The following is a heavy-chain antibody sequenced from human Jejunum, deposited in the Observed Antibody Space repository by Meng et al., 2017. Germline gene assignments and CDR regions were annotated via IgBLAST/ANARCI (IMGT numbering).Heavy chain of an antibody. Sequence: GGSLRLSCAVSGFTFSNYYMNWVRQAPGKGLEWVANIKQDGSEKNYVDSVKGRFTISRDNAKDSLFLQMNSLRPEDTAFYYCARDPRGSKFSLFDYWGRGTLVTVSS. CDR2: IKQDGSEK. V-gene: IGHV3-7*01. CDR3: ARDPRGSKFSLFDY. J-gene: IGHJ4*02. CDR1: GFTFSNYY.